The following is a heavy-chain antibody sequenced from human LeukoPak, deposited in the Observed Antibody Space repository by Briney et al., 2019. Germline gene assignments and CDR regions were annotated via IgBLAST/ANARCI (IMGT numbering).Heavy chain of an antibody. CDR1: GFTFDDFA. J-gene: IGHJ4*02. D-gene: IGHD1-26*01. CDR3: AKDSGTLSYYYY. V-gene: IGHV3-9*01. Sequence: GGSLRLSCAASGFTFDDFAMHWVRQGPGKGLVWVSGISWNSGSIGYADSVKGRFTISRDNAKNSLYLQMNSLRAEDTALYYYAKDSGTLSYYYYWGQGTLVTGSS. CDR2: ISWNSGSI.